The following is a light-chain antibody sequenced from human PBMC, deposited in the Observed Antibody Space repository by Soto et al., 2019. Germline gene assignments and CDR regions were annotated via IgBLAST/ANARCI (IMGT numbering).Light chain of an antibody. CDR3: QQSYSTPWT. CDR2: SSS. J-gene: IGKJ1*01. V-gene: IGKV1-39*01. Sequence: DIQMTQSPSSLSASVGDRLTITCRASQTITTSLNWYRQKPGKAPELRIYSSSKLQSGVPSRFSGSGSGTEFTLNINSLQPEDFATYYCQQSYSTPWTFGQGTKVDIK. CDR1: QTITTS.